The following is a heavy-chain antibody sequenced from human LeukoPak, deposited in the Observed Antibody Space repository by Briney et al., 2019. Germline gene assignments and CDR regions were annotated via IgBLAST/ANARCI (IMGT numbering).Heavy chain of an antibody. V-gene: IGHV4-4*07. Sequence: SETLSLTCIVSGGSISNYYWSWIRQPAGKGLEWIGRIYTSGSTNYNPSLKSRVTMSVDTSKNQFSLKLSSVTAADTAVYFCARESGWAYFFDYWGQGTLVTVSS. D-gene: IGHD6-19*01. CDR1: GGSISNYY. CDR2: IYTSGST. CDR3: ARESGWAYFFDY. J-gene: IGHJ4*02.